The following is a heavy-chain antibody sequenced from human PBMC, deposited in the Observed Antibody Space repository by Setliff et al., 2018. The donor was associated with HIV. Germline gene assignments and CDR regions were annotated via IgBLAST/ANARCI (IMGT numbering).Heavy chain of an antibody. V-gene: IGHV4-34*01. CDR1: GGSFSDYY. CDR2: INHRGHT. D-gene: IGHD5-12*01. CDR3: ARGRHIVATIPLDQ. J-gene: IGHJ4*02. Sequence: TLSLTCAVYGGSFSDYYWTWIRQPPGKGLEWIGEINHRGHTNYIPSLRSRVTISVDTSKNHFSLTLTSVTAADTAIYYCARGRHIVATIPLDQWGQGMLVTVSS.